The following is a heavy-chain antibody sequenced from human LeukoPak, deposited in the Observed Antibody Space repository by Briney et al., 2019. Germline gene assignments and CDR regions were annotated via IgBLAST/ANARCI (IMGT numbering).Heavy chain of an antibody. J-gene: IGHJ4*02. CDR1: GGSISSSSYY. Sequence: SETLSLTCTVSGGSISSSSYYWGWIRQPPGKGLEWIGSIYYSGSTYYNPSLKSRVTISVDTSKNQFSLKLSSVTAADTAVYYCARDLYGDLGYFDYWGQGTLVTVSS. CDR2: IYYSGST. CDR3: ARDLYGDLGYFDY. D-gene: IGHD4-17*01. V-gene: IGHV4-39*02.